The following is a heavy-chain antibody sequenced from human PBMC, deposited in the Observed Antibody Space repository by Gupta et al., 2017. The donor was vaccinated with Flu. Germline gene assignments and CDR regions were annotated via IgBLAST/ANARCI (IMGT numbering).Heavy chain of an antibody. CDR1: GFSFSSFP. V-gene: IGHV3-64*01. D-gene: IGHD4-17*01. CDR2: ISSNGGRT. CDR3: AREAIYGAHDDHLDY. Sequence: EVQLVESGGGLVQPGGSLRLSCAASGFSFSSFPMHWVRQAPGKGLEYVSAISSNGGRTYYGNSVKGRFTISRDNSKNTLYLQMGSLRPDDMAVYYCAREAIYGAHDDHLDYWGRGTLVTVSS. J-gene: IGHJ4*02.